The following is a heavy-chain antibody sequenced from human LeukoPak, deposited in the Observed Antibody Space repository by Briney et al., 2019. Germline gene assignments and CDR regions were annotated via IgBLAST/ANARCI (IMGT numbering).Heavy chain of an antibody. CDR3: ARVFWGSSNWFDP. Sequence: SETLSLTCAVYGGSFSGYYWSWIRQPPGKGREWSGEINHSGSTNYNPSLKSRVTISVDTSKNQFSLKLSSVTAADTAVYYCARVFWGSSNWFDPWGQGTLVTVSS. CDR1: GGSFSGYY. V-gene: IGHV4-34*01. J-gene: IGHJ5*02. CDR2: INHSGST. D-gene: IGHD3-16*01.